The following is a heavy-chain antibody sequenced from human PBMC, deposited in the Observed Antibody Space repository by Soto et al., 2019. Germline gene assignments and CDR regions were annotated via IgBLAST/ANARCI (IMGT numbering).Heavy chain of an antibody. CDR3: AKSPRSGYEAPWDY. Sequence: PGGSLRLSCAASGFTFSSYAMSWVRQAPGKGLEWVSGISGSGDSACYADSVEGRFTISRDNSKNTLYLQLNSLRAEDTAIYYCAKSPRSGYEAPWDYWGQGILVTVSS. J-gene: IGHJ4*02. V-gene: IGHV3-23*01. CDR2: ISGSGDSA. CDR1: GFTFSSYA. D-gene: IGHD5-12*01.